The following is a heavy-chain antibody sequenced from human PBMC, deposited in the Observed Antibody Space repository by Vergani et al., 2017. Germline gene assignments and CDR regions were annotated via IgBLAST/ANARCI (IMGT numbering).Heavy chain of an antibody. V-gene: IGHV3-30*02. CDR3: ATAGAVYCRGASCYDFFEY. D-gene: IGHD2-15*01. CDR2: VRYDGSNK. Sequence: QVQLVESGGGVVQPGGSLRLSCAASGFTFSSYGMHWVRQAPGKGLEWVAFVRYDGSNKYYANSVKGRFTISRDNSKNTLYLQMNRLRPEDTAVYYCATAGAVYCRGASCYDFFEYWGQGTLVTVAS. J-gene: IGHJ4*02. CDR1: GFTFSSYG.